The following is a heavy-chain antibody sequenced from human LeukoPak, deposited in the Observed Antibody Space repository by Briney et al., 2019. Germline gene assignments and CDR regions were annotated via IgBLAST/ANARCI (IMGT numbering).Heavy chain of an antibody. V-gene: IGHV3-48*01. D-gene: IGHD2-2*01. CDR3: ARGGLVFGY. Sequence: GGSLRLSCAASGFSFSSYSMNWVRQAPGKGLEWVAYISSSSSAIYYADSVKGRFTISRDNSKNTLYLQMNSLRAEDTAVYYCARGGLVFGYWGQGTLVTVSS. CDR2: ISSSSSAI. J-gene: IGHJ4*02. CDR1: GFSFSSYS.